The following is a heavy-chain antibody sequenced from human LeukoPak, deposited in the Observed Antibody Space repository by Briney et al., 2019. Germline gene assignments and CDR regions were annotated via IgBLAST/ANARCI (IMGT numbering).Heavy chain of an antibody. CDR1: GGTFSSYA. J-gene: IGHJ4*02. V-gene: IGHV1-69*05. CDR2: IIPIFGTA. D-gene: IGHD6-13*01. CDR3: AARGNIAAAGRSTGDY. Sequence: SVKVSCKASGGTFSSYAISWVRQAPGQGLEWMGRIIPIFGTANYAQKFQGRVTITTDESTSTAYMELSSLSSEDTAVYYCAARGNIAAAGRSTGDYWGQGTLVTVSS.